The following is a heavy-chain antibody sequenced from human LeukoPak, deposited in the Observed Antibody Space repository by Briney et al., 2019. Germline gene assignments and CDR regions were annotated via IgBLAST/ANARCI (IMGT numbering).Heavy chain of an antibody. D-gene: IGHD4-17*01. CDR2: ISGSGGST. Sequence: GGSLRLSCAASGFTFSSYAMSWVRQAPGKGLEWVSAISGSGGSTYYADSVKGRFTMSRDNSKNTLYLQMNSLRAEDTAVYYCAKDPSIYGDYVWEWDYWDQGTLVTVSS. CDR3: AKDPSIYGDYVWEWDY. J-gene: IGHJ4*02. CDR1: GFTFSSYA. V-gene: IGHV3-23*01.